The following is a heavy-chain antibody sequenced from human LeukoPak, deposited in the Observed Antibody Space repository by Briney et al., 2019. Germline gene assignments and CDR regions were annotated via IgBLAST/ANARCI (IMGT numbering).Heavy chain of an antibody. J-gene: IGHJ6*03. Sequence: GGSLRLSCAASGFTFSSYWMSWVRQAPGKGLEWVSCISSSSSYIYYADSVKGRFTTSRDNAKNSLYLQMNSLRAEDTAVYYCARVRRIAAAGTRIDYYYYYMDVWGKGTTVTISS. CDR3: ARVRRIAAAGTRIDYYYYYMDV. CDR2: ISSSSSYI. D-gene: IGHD6-13*01. V-gene: IGHV3-21*01. CDR1: GFTFSSYW.